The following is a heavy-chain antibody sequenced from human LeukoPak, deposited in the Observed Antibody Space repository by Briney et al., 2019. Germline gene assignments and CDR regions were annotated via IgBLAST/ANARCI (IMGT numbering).Heavy chain of an antibody. Sequence: PGGSQRLSCAASAFTVSSNYMSWVRQAPGKGLEWVSVIYSGGSTYYADSVKGRFTISRDNSKNTLYLQMNSLRAEDTAVYYCASDSARRLGYSYGGIDYWGQGTLVTVSS. CDR1: AFTVSSNY. J-gene: IGHJ4*02. D-gene: IGHD5-18*01. CDR2: IYSGGST. CDR3: ASDSARRLGYSYGGIDY. V-gene: IGHV3-53*01.